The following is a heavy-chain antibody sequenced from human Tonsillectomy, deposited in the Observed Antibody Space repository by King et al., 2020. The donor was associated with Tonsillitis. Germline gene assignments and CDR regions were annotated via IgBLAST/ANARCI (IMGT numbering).Heavy chain of an antibody. V-gene: IGHV4-59*01. CDR1: DGSISRYY. Sequence: VQLQESGPGLVKPSETLSLTCSVSDGSISRYYWSWIRQPPGRGRGGMGNTFYKGSPNNSPPLKSRVTISLDTSKSHFSLKLTSVTAADTAVYYCARGGLRYFDWYAFDMWGQGTMVTVSS. J-gene: IGHJ3*02. CDR3: ARGGLRYFDWYAFDM. CDR2: TFYKGSP. D-gene: IGHD3-9*01.